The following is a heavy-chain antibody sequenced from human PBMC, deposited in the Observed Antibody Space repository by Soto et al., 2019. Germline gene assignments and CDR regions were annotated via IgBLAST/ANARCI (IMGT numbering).Heavy chain of an antibody. D-gene: IGHD3-10*01. V-gene: IGHV3-23*01. CDR2: ISGSGGST. J-gene: IGHJ4*02. CDR3: AKDHKLQKYYYGSGTFDY. CDR1: GFTFSSYA. Sequence: GGSLRLSCAASGFTFSSYAMSWVRQAPGKGLEWVSAISGSGGSTYYADSVKGRFTISRDNSKNTLYLQMNSLRAEDTAVYYCAKDHKLQKYYYGSGTFDYWGQGTLVTVSS.